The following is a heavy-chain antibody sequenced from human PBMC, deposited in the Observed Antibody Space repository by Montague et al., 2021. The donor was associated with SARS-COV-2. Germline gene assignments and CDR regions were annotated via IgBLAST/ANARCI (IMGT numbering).Heavy chain of an antibody. CDR1: GDSVSSGNYF. D-gene: IGHD3-10*01. CDR3: ARQHYRSGTQNGLGGNWCDP. V-gene: IGHV4-39*01. J-gene: IGHJ5*02. Sequence: SETLSLTCAVSGDSVSSGNYFWAWIRQPPGKGLEWVGSIFYTGSVEYNASLRSRVTMSVDTSNNHFSLRLDSVTAADTAVYFCARQHYRSGTQNGLGGNWCDPWGQGTLVTVSS. CDR2: IFYTGSV.